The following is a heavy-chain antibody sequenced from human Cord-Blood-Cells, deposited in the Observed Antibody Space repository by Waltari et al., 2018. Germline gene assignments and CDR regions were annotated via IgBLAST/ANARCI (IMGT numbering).Heavy chain of an antibody. CDR2: IHPIFGTA. D-gene: IGHD3-3*01. CDR1: GGTFSSYA. CDR3: ARGQGRDFWSGYDAFDI. V-gene: IGHV1-69*12. J-gene: IGHJ3*02. Sequence: QVQLVQSGAEVKKPGSSVKVSCKASGGTFSSYAISWVRQAPGQGLEWMGGIHPIFGTANYAQKFQGRGTSTADEATSTAYMELSSLRSEDTAVYYCARGQGRDFWSGYDAFDIWGQGTMVTVSS.